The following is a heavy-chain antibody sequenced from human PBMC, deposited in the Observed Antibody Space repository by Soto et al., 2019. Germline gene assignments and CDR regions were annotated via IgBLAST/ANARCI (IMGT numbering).Heavy chain of an antibody. CDR2: FDPEDGET. Sequence: GASVKVSCKVSGYTLTELSMHWVRQAPGKGLEWMGGFDPEDGETIYAQKFQGRVTMTEDTSTDTAYMELSSLRSEDTAVYYCATAYCSGGSCYGEYSYWGQGTLVTVSS. CDR1: GYTLTELS. D-gene: IGHD2-15*01. V-gene: IGHV1-24*01. CDR3: ATAYCSGGSCYGEYSY. J-gene: IGHJ4*02.